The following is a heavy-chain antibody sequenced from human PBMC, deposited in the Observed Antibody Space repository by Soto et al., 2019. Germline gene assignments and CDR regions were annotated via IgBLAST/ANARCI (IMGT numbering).Heavy chain of an antibody. CDR1: GGSISSGPYS. V-gene: IGHV4-39*01. J-gene: IGHJ6*02. CDR2: FYYSENT. CDR3: ARLGGYCSSSSCYGYYGMDV. D-gene: IGHD2-2*01. Sequence: QLQLQESGPGLVKPSETLSLTCTVSGGSISSGPYSWGWIRQPPGEGLEWIGTFYYSENTDYNPSIESRGTISEDTTKNQFYLKVTSVTVAGTAVYYCARLGGYCSSSSCYGYYGMDVWGQGTTVTVSS.